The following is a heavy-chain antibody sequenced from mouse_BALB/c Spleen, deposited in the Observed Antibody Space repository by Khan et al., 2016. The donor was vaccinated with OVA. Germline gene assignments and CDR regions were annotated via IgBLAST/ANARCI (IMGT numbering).Heavy chain of an antibody. V-gene: IGHV1-77*01. Sequence: QIQLVQSGPELVKPGASVKMSCKASGYTFTDYDIRWVKQRTGQGLEWIGEIYPGSGSTYYNEKFKGKATLTADKSSNTAYMQLSSLTSAASAVYFCAKVIYGNADAMDYWGQGTAVTVSS. CDR3: AKVIYGNADAMDY. CDR2: IYPGSGST. J-gene: IGHJ4*01. CDR1: GYTFTDYD. D-gene: IGHD2-1*01.